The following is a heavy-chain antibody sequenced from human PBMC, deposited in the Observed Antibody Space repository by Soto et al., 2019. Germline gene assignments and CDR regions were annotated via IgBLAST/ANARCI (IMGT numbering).Heavy chain of an antibody. Sequence: SVNVSCKASCYTFTSYGISWVRQAPGQGLEWMAWINPYNGNTKYAEKFLGRVTVTTDTSTATAYMEVRSLTSDDTAVFYCARVGVGLAAPRVWPYWGQGTPVTVS. CDR2: INPYNGNT. V-gene: IGHV1-18*01. CDR3: ARVGVGLAAPRVWPY. CDR1: CYTFTSYG. D-gene: IGHD6-13*01. J-gene: IGHJ4*02.